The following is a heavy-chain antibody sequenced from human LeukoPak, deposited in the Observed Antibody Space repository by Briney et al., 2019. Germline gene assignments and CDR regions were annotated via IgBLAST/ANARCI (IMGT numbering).Heavy chain of an antibody. Sequence: GGSLRLSCAASGFTFSSYWMHWVRQAPGKGLVWVSRINSDGSSTSYADSVKGRFTISRDNAKNTLYLQVNSLRAEDTAVYYCAKDRKAFIRGFDYWGQGTLVTVSS. V-gene: IGHV3-74*01. CDR1: GFTFSSYW. D-gene: IGHD2/OR15-2a*01. CDR2: INSDGSST. J-gene: IGHJ4*02. CDR3: AKDRKAFIRGFDY.